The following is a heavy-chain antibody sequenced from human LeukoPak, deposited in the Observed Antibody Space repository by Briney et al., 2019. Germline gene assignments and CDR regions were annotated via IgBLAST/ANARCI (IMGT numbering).Heavy chain of an antibody. V-gene: IGHV3-23*01. D-gene: IGHD6-19*01. Sequence: GGSLRLSCAASGFTFSSYAMSWVRKAPGKGLEWVSAISGSGATTYYADSVKGRFTISRDNSKNTLFLQMSSLRAEDTAVYYCAKDLAVAGYHYYGMDVWGQGTTVTVSS. CDR1: GFTFSSYA. CDR3: AKDLAVAGYHYYGMDV. J-gene: IGHJ6*02. CDR2: ISGSGATT.